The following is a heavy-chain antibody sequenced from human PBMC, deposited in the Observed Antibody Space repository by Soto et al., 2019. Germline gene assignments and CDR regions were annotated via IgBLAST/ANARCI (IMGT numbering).Heavy chain of an antibody. CDR3: AREGVIIAVAGIPYQYYGMDV. Sequence: ASVKVSCKASGYTFTGYYMHWVRQAPGQGLEWMGVINPSGGRTTYAQKFQGRVTMTWDTSTSTVYMELSSLRSGDTAVYYCAREGVIIAVAGIPYQYYGMDVWGQGTTVTVSS. V-gene: IGHV1-46*01. D-gene: IGHD6-19*01. CDR2: INPSGGRT. J-gene: IGHJ6*02. CDR1: GYTFTGYY.